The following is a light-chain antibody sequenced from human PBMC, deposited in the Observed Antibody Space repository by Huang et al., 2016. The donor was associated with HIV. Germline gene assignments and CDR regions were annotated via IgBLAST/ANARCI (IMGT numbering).Light chain of an antibody. J-gene: IGKJ4*01. CDR2: DAS. CDR1: QSISSY. CDR3: QQRSNWPFT. V-gene: IGKV3-11*01. Sequence: EIVMTQSLATLSLSPGERATLSCRASQSISSYLAWYQQKHGQAPRLLIYDASNRATGIPARFSGSGSGTDFTLTISSLEPKDFAVYYCQQRSNWPFTFGGGTKVEIK.